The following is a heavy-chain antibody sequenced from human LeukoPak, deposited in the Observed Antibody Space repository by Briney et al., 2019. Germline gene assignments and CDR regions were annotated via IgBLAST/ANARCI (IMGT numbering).Heavy chain of an antibody. Sequence: PGGSLRLSCAASGFTFSSYWMSWVRQAPGKGLEWVANIKQDGSDKYYVDSVKGRFTISRDDAKNSLYLQMNSLRAEDTAVYYCATGRFLEWLSQAFDIWGQGTLVTVSS. J-gene: IGHJ3*02. D-gene: IGHD3-3*01. CDR1: GFTFSSYW. CDR3: ATGRFLEWLSQAFDI. CDR2: IKQDGSDK. V-gene: IGHV3-7*05.